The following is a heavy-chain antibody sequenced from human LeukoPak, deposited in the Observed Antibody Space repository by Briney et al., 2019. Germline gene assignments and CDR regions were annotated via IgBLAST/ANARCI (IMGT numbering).Heavy chain of an antibody. Sequence: SETLSLTCTVSGGSISSYYWSWIRQPAGKGLEWIGRIYTSGSTNYNPSLKSRVTMSVDTSKNQFSLKLSSVTAADTAVYYCARAIAAAGTEQNWFDPWGQGTLVTVSS. D-gene: IGHD6-13*01. V-gene: IGHV4-4*07. CDR2: IYTSGST. J-gene: IGHJ5*02. CDR1: GGSISSYY. CDR3: ARAIAAAGTEQNWFDP.